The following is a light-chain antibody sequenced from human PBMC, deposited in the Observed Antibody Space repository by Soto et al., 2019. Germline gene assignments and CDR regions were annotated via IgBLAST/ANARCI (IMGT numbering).Light chain of an antibody. V-gene: IGKV1-9*01. J-gene: IGKJ5*01. CDR3: QHLNSYPIS. CDR2: AAS. Sequence: DIQLTQSPSFLSASVGDRVTITCRASQGISSYLVWYQQKPGKAPKLLIYAASTLQSGVPPRFSGSGSGTEFTLTISSLQPEDFATYFCQHLNSYPISFGQGTRLEIK. CDR1: QGISSY.